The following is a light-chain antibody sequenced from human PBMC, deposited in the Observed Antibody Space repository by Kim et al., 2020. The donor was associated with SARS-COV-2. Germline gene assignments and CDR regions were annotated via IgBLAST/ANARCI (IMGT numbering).Light chain of an antibody. J-gene: IGKJ1*01. CDR3: QQYNNWPPWT. CDR2: GAS. CDR1: QSVISH. V-gene: IGKV3-15*01. Sequence: SPGERATTSCWAIQSVISHLAWYQQKPGQAPRLLLYGASTRATGIPARFSGSWSRTECTLTISSLQSEDFAVYYCQQYNNWPPWTFGQGTKVGIK.